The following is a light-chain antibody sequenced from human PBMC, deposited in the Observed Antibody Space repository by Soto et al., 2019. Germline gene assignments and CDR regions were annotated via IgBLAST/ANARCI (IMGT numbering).Light chain of an antibody. CDR2: AAS. V-gene: IGKV1-5*01. CDR3: QRYYNAPFT. Sequence: DIQMTQSPSTLSASVGDRVTITCRASQTISSWLAWYQQKPGKAPKLLIYAASTLESGVSSRFSGRGSGTEFTLTINSLQPEDFATYYCQRYYNAPFTFGGGTKVEIK. CDR1: QTISSW. J-gene: IGKJ4*01.